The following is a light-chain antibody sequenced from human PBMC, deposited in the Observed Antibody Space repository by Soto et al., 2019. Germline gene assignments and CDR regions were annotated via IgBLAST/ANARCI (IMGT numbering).Light chain of an antibody. J-gene: IGKJ1*01. CDR3: QQSYSTPWT. CDR2: AAS. CDR1: QTISSW. V-gene: IGKV1-39*01. Sequence: DIQMTQSPSTLSGSVGDRVTITCRASQTISSWLAWYQQKPGKAPELLIYAASSLQSGVPSRFSCSGSGTDFTLTISSLQPEDFATYYCQQSYSTPWTFGQGTKVDIK.